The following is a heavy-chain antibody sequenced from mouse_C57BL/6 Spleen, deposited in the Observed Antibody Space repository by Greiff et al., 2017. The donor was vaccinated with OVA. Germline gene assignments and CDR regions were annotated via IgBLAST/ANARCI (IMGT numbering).Heavy chain of an antibody. CDR3: AREEVITTVVADFGY. CDR1: GYAFSSSW. CDR2: IYPGDGGT. D-gene: IGHD1-1*01. Sequence: QVQLQQSGPELVKPGASVKISCKASGYAFSSSWMNWVKQRPGKGLEWIGRIYPGDGGTNYNGKFKGKATLTADKSSSTAYMQLSSLTSEDSAVYFCAREEVITTVVADFGYWGQSTTLTVSS. V-gene: IGHV1-82*01. J-gene: IGHJ2*01.